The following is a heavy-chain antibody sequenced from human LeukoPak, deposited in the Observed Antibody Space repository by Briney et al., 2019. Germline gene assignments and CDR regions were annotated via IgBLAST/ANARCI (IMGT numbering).Heavy chain of an antibody. CDR2: ISYDGSNK. V-gene: IGHV3-30*04. J-gene: IGHJ6*02. CDR3: ARDLYCSSTSCYFCYYYGMDV. CDR1: GFTFSSYA. Sequence: GGSLRLSCAASGFTFSSYAMHWVRQAPGKGLEWVAVISYDGSNKYYADSVKGRFTISRDNSKNTLYLQMNSLRAEDTAVYYCARDLYCSSTSCYFCYYYGMDVWGQGTTVTVSS. D-gene: IGHD2-2*01.